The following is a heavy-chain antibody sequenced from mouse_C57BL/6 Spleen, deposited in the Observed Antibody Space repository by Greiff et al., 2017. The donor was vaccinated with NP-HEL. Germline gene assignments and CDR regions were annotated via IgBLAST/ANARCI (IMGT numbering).Heavy chain of an antibody. CDR1: GYSITSGYY. V-gene: IGHV3-6*01. CDR2: ISYDGSN. CDR3: ARGVLYETTVAPFAY. D-gene: IGHD1-1*01. J-gene: IGHJ3*01. Sequence: VQLQQSGPGLVKPSQSLSLTCSVTGYSITSGYYWNWIRQFPGNKLEWMGYISYDGSNNYNPSLKNRISITRDTSKNQFFLKLNSVTTEDTATYYCARGVLYETTVAPFAYWGQGTLVTVSA.